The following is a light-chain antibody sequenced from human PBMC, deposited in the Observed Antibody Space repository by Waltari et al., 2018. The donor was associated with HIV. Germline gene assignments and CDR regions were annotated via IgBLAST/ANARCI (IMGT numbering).Light chain of an antibody. V-gene: IGLV1-40*01. CDR3: QSYDNSVSDSVV. Sequence: QSVLTQPPSVSGAPGQRVTISCTGSSNIGAGYDVQWYQQLPGTAPKLHIYGANNRPSGVPDRFSGSKSGASASLAIAGLQAEDEADYYCQSYDNSVSDSVVFGGGTKVTVL. CDR1: SSNIGAGYD. CDR2: GAN. J-gene: IGLJ3*02.